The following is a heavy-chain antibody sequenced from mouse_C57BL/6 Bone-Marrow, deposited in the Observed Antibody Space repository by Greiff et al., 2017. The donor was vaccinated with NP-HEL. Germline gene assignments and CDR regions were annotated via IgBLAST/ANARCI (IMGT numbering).Heavy chain of an antibody. V-gene: IGHV1-47*01. J-gene: IGHJ1*03. D-gene: IGHD1-1*01. CDR2: FHPYNDDT. Sequence: QVQLQQSGAELVKPGASVKMSCKASGYTFTTYPIEWMKQNHGKSLEWIGNFHPYNDDTKYNEKFKGKATLTVEKSSSTVYLELSRLTSDDSAVYYCARRGLYYGSSFCYWYFDVWGTGTTVTVSS. CDR1: GYTFTTYP. CDR3: ARRGLYYGSSFCYWYFDV.